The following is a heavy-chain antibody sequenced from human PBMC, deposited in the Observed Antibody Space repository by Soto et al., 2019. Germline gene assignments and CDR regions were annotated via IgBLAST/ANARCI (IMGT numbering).Heavy chain of an antibody. CDR1: GYTFSSYD. Sequence: QVHLVQSGVEVKTPGASVKVSCKASGYTFSSYDISWVRQAPGQGLEWMGWISVYSGNTKYAQKFQGRVTMTTDTSTTTAYMELRSLRSDDTAVYYCARPDGTATTENWFDPWGQGTLVTVSS. CDR2: ISVYSGNT. V-gene: IGHV1-18*01. CDR3: ARPDGTATTENWFDP. J-gene: IGHJ5*02. D-gene: IGHD1-1*01.